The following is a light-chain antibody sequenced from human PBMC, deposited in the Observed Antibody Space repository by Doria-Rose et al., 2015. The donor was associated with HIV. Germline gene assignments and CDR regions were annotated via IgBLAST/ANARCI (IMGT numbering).Light chain of an antibody. CDR2: AAS. CDR1: QSISTY. V-gene: IGKV1-39*01. Sequence: DIRLTQSPFSLSASVGDRVTITCRASQSISTYLNWYQQKPGKAPKLLIYAASTLQSGVPSRLRGSGSGTDFTVTISSLQPEDFATYYCQQSYSAPRTFGQGTTVEIK. CDR3: QQSYSAPRT. J-gene: IGKJ1*01.